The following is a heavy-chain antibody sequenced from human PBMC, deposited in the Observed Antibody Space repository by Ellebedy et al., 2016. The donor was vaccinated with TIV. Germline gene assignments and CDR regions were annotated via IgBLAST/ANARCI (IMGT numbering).Heavy chain of an antibody. CDR2: VSNSGST. J-gene: IGHJ3*02. Sequence: MPSETLSLTCTVSGGSVTTGSHYWSWIRQSTGQGLEWIGYVSNSGSTIYNPSLKSLVTIAVDASKSQVSLRLSSVTTADTAVYYCARVRYDWDAFDIWGQGTMVTVSS. D-gene: IGHD5-12*01. CDR1: GGSVTTGSHY. V-gene: IGHV4-61*01. CDR3: ARVRYDWDAFDI.